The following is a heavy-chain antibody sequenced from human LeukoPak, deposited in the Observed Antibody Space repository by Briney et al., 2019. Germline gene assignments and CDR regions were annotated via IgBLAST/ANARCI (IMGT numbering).Heavy chain of an antibody. CDR2: INPNSGGT. J-gene: IGHJ5*02. CDR1: GYTFTGYY. D-gene: IGHD5-12*01. Sequence: ASVKVSCKASGYTFTGYYMHWVRQAPGQGLEWMGWINPNSGGTNYAQKFQGRVTMTRDTSISTAYMELSRLRSDDTAVYYCARMTTYSGYEGRGQNWFDPWGQGTLVTVSS. CDR3: ARMTTYSGYEGRGQNWFDP. V-gene: IGHV1-2*02.